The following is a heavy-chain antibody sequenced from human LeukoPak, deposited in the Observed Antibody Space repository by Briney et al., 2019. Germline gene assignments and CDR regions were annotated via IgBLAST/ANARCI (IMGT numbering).Heavy chain of an antibody. V-gene: IGHV4-59*08. J-gene: IGHJ4*02. CDR3: ARQGVVPAAIDY. CDR1: GGSISSYY. CDR2: IYYSVST. D-gene: IGHD2-2*02. Sequence: QVQLQESGPGLVKPSETLSLTCTVSGGSISSYYWSWIRQPPGKGLEWIGYIYYSVSTNYNPSLKSRVTISVDTSKNQFSLKLSSVTAADTAVYYCARQGVVPAAIDYWGQGTLVTVSS.